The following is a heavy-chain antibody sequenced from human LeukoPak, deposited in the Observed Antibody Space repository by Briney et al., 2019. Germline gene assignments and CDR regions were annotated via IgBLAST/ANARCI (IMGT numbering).Heavy chain of an antibody. CDR1: GFTFSTYW. D-gene: IGHD3-22*01. Sequence: PGGSLRLSCAASGFTFSTYWMTWVRQAPGKGLEWVANIKQDGSEKYYVDSVKGRFTISRDNAKNSLYLQMNSLRAEDTAVYYCATMIVVVITPAAFDIWGQGTMVTVSS. J-gene: IGHJ3*02. V-gene: IGHV3-7*02. CDR3: ATMIVVVITPAAFDI. CDR2: IKQDGSEK.